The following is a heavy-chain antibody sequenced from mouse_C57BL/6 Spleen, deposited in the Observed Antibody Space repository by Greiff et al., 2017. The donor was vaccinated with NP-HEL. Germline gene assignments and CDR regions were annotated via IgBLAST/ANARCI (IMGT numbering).Heavy chain of an antibody. CDR2: IHPNCGST. Sequence: QVQLQQPGAELVKPGASVKLSCTASGYTFTSYWMHWVKQRPGQGLEWIGMIHPNCGSTNYNEKFKSKATLTVDKSSSTAYMQLSSLTSEYAAVYYCARGDYGYAMDYWGQGTSVTVSS. CDR3: ARGDYGYAMDY. V-gene: IGHV1-64*01. CDR1: GYTFTSYW. J-gene: IGHJ4*01. D-gene: IGHD2-4*01.